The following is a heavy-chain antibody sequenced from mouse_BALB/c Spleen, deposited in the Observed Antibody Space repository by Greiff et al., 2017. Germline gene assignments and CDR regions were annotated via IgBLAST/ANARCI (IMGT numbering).Heavy chain of an antibody. D-gene: IGHD3-1*01. CDR2: ISSGSSTI. CDR3: ARVRGSAWFAY. J-gene: IGHJ3*01. V-gene: IGHV5-17*02. CDR1: GFTFSSFG. Sequence: EVQLVESGGGLVQPGGSRKLSCAASGFTFSSFGMHWVRQAPEKGLEWVAYISSGSSTIYYADTVKGRFTISRDNPKNTLFLQMTSLRSEDTAMYYCARVRGSAWFAYWGQGTLVTVSA.